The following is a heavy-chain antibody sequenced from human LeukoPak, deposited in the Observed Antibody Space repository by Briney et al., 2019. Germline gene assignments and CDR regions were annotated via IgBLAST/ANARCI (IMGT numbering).Heavy chain of an antibody. CDR2: MRSGETP. CDR3: ARSRDDYNFAFDY. J-gene: IGHJ4*02. Sequence: GGSLRLSCTTSGFTFGDYALSWVRQAPRKVLEWVGFMRSGETPQYGASGSGRFISARDDSNRVVQLQMSSLKTEATALYYCARSRDDYNFAFDYWGRGTLVTVSS. V-gene: IGHV3-49*04. CDR1: GFTFGDYA. D-gene: IGHD5-24*01.